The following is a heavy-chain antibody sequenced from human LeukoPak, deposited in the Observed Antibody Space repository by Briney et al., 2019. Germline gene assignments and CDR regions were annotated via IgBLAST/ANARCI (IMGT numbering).Heavy chain of an antibody. V-gene: IGHV1-69*06. CDR3: ARGIVGATWFDP. D-gene: IGHD1-26*01. CDR1: GGTFSSYA. CDR2: IIPIFGTA. Sequence: ASVKVSCKASGGTFSSYAISWVRQAPGQGLEWMGGIIPIFGTANYAQKFQGRVTITADKSTSTAYMELSSLRSEDAAVYYCARGIVGATWFDPWGQGTLVTVSS. J-gene: IGHJ5*02.